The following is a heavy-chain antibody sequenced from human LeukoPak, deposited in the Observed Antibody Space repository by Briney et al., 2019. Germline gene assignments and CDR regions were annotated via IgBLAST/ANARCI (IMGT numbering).Heavy chain of an antibody. V-gene: IGHV1-46*01. CDR3: ARDGGGYNYGEFDY. CDR2: ISPSGGST. J-gene: IGHJ4*02. Sequence: ASVKVSCKASGYTFTSYSMHWMRQAPRQGLELMGIISPSGGSTYYAQKFQGRVTMTRDTSTSTVYMELSSLRSEDTAVYYCARDGGGYNYGEFDYWGQGTLVTVSS. CDR1: GYTFTSYS. D-gene: IGHD5-18*01.